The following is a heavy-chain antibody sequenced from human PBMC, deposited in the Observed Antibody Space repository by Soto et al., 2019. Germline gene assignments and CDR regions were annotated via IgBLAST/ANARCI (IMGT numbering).Heavy chain of an antibody. J-gene: IGHJ5*02. CDR2: IYYSEIT. CDR3: ARGLDP. Sequence: LSLTCTVSGASVSSGSYYWSWIRQPPGKGLEWIGYIYYSEITNYNPSLKSRVTIPEDTSKNQLSLRLSSVTAADTDVYYCARGLDPWGQAILVTVSS. V-gene: IGHV4-61*01. D-gene: IGHD5-12*01. CDR1: GASVSSGSYY.